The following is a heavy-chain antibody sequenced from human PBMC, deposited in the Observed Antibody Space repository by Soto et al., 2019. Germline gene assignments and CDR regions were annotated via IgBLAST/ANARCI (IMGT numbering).Heavy chain of an antibody. Sequence: EVQLVESGGGLVQPGGSLRLSCAASGFTVSTHYMTWVRQAPGKGLEWVSVMFYGGSTYYADSVKGRFTISRDDSRNTLYLQINSLRAEDTAVYYCATTGMGITLYYYYHGMDVWGQGTTVTVSS. D-gene: IGHD3-10*01. CDR1: GFTVSTHY. CDR2: MFYGGST. V-gene: IGHV3-66*01. CDR3: ATTGMGITLYYYYHGMDV. J-gene: IGHJ6*02.